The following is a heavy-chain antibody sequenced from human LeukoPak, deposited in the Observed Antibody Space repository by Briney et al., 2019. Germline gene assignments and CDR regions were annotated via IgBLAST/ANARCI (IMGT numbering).Heavy chain of an antibody. CDR2: IKPDGSEK. CDR3: ASGKGGYYVSSGRF. Sequence: AGSLRLSCAASGFSFSIYWMSWVRQAPGKGLEWVANIKPDGSEKFYVDSVKGRFTISRDNAKNSLYLQMNSLRAEDTAVYYCASGKGGYYVSSGRFWGQGTLVTVSS. CDR1: GFSFSIYW. J-gene: IGHJ4*02. D-gene: IGHD3-22*01. V-gene: IGHV3-7*01.